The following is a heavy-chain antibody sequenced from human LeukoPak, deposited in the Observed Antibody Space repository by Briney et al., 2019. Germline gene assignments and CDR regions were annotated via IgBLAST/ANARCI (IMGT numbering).Heavy chain of an antibody. Sequence: PGGSLRLSCAASGFTFSSYAMSWVRQAPGKGLEWVSAISGSGGSTYYADSVKGRFTISRDNSKNTLYLQMNSLRAEDTAVYYCAKKQIRHYYDSSGYLSFDYWGQGTLVTVSS. V-gene: IGHV3-23*01. CDR2: ISGSGGST. CDR3: AKKQIRHYYDSSGYLSFDY. CDR1: GFTFSSYA. D-gene: IGHD3-22*01. J-gene: IGHJ4*02.